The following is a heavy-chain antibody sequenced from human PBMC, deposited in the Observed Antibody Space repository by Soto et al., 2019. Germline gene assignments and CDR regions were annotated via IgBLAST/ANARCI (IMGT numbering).Heavy chain of an antibody. Sequence: QVQLVQSGAEVKKPGSSVKVSCKASGGTFSSYTISWVRQAPGQGLEWMGRIIPILGIANYAQKFQGRVTITADKSSGPAYMEPSSLRAEGTAGYYCARATARSSGWDFDYWGQGTLVTVSS. J-gene: IGHJ4*02. V-gene: IGHV1-69*02. CDR3: ARATARSSGWDFDY. D-gene: IGHD6-19*01. CDR1: GGTFSSYT. CDR2: IIPILGIA.